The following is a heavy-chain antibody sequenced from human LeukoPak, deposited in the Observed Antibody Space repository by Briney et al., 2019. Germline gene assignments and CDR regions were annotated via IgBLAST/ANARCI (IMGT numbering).Heavy chain of an antibody. Sequence: PSETLSLTCTVSGGSISSYYWSWIRQPSGKGLEWIGYIYYSGSTNYNPSLKSRVTISVDTSKNQFSLKLSSVTAADTAVYYCARERYFDSRLGPGAFDIWGQGTMVTVSS. J-gene: IGHJ3*02. CDR1: GGSISSYY. D-gene: IGHD3-9*01. CDR3: ARERYFDSRLGPGAFDI. CDR2: IYYSGST. V-gene: IGHV4-59*01.